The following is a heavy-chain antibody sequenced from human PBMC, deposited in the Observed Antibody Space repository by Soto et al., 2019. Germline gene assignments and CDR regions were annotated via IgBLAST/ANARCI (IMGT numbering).Heavy chain of an antibody. CDR3: ARVSRPYCCGDCYPPTPNPFHP. CDR2: IYHSGST. V-gene: IGHV4-30-2*01. Sequence: QLQLQESGSGLVKPSQTLSLTCAVSGGSISSGGYSWSWIRQPPGKGLEWIGYIYHSGSTYYNPSRKSRVTMPVERSNNQFSLKLTSVTAADTAVYYCARVSRPYCCGDCYPPTPNPFHPWGQGTLVTVSS. CDR1: GGSISSGGYS. D-gene: IGHD2-21*02. J-gene: IGHJ5*02.